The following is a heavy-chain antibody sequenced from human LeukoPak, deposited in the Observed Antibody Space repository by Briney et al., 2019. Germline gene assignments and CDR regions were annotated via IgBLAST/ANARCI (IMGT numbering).Heavy chain of an antibody. D-gene: IGHD6-6*01. CDR3: ARRSAYSGSSGVNY. CDR1: GGSFSGFQ. J-gene: IGHJ4*02. Sequence: PSETLSLTCALYGGSFSGFQLTLIRQPPGKGLEWIGEINDSGSTNCNPSLKSRVTMSVDTSKNQFSLKLNSVTAADTAVYFCARRSAYSGSSGVNYWGQGTLVTVSS. CDR2: INDSGST. V-gene: IGHV4-34*01.